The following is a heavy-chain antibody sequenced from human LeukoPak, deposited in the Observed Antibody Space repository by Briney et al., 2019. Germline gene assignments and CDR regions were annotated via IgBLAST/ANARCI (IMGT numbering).Heavy chain of an antibody. J-gene: IGHJ4*02. D-gene: IGHD6-19*01. Sequence: GESLKISCKTSGYTFTIYWIGWVRQMPGKGLEWMGIIYPDDSDTRYSPSFQGQVTITADKSISTAYLQWSSLKASDNAMYYCARQRRSSGWPNDYWGRGTLVTVSS. CDR2: IYPDDSDT. V-gene: IGHV5-51*01. CDR3: ARQRRSSGWPNDY. CDR1: GYTFTIYW.